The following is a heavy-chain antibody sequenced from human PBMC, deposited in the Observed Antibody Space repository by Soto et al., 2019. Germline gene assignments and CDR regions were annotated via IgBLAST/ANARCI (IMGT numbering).Heavy chain of an antibody. D-gene: IGHD6-13*01. J-gene: IGHJ3*02. CDR1: GYSFTSYW. V-gene: IGHV5-51*01. CDR2: IYPGDSDT. Sequence: PGESLKISCKGSGYSFTSYWIGWVRQMPGKGLEWMGIIYPGDSDTRYSPSFQGQVTISADKSISTAYLQWSSLKASDTAMYYCARQRSIAAANIKASDIWGQGTMVTVSS. CDR3: ARQRSIAAANIKASDI.